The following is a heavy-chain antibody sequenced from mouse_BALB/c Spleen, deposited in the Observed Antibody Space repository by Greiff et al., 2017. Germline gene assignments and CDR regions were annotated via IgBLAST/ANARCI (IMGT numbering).Heavy chain of an antibody. Sequence: EVMLVESGGGLVQPGGSRKLSCAASGFTFSSFGMHWVRQAPEKGLEWVAYISSGSSTIYYADTVKGRFTISRDNPKNTLFLQMTSLRSEDTAMYYCARKIYYDYDGFAYWGQGTLVTVSA. D-gene: IGHD2-4*01. V-gene: IGHV5-17*02. J-gene: IGHJ3*01. CDR3: ARKIYYDYDGFAY. CDR2: ISSGSSTI. CDR1: GFTFSSFG.